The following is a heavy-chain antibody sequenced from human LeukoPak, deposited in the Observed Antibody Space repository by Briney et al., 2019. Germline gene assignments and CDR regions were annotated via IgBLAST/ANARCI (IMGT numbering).Heavy chain of an antibody. CDR3: ARLWGSSSWYGNWFDP. Sequence: GESLKISCKGSGYTFDTYWIGWVRQMPGKGLEWMGIIYPGDSDTKYRPSFQGQVTFSADKSISTAYLQWSSLKASDTTMYYCARLWGSSSWYGNWFDPWGQGTLVTVSS. J-gene: IGHJ5*02. D-gene: IGHD6-13*01. CDR1: GYTFDTYW. V-gene: IGHV5-51*01. CDR2: IYPGDSDT.